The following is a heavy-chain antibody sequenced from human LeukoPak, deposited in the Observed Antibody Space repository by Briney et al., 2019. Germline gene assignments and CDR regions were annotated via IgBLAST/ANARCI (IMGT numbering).Heavy chain of an antibody. V-gene: IGHV3-53*01. Sequence: GGSLRLPCAASGFTVSSNYMSWVRQAPGKGLEWVSVIYSGGSTYYADSVKGRFTISRDNSKNTLYLQMNSLRAEDTAVYYCARSDPNNYDWYFDYWGQGTLVTVSS. J-gene: IGHJ4*02. CDR2: IYSGGST. CDR3: ARSDPNNYDWYFDY. D-gene: IGHD3-22*01. CDR1: GFTVSSNY.